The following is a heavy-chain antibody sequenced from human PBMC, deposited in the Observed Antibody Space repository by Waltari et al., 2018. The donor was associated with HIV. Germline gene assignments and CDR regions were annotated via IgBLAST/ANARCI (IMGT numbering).Heavy chain of an antibody. D-gene: IGHD1-26*01. V-gene: IGHV1-8*01. CDR1: GYLFTSYD. J-gene: IGHJ4*02. CDR2: MNPHRGTT. CDR3: ARVRRPSGSYYLSY. Sequence: QVQLEQSGAEGTKPGASVKVSCKASGYLFTSYDIFWVRQATGQGLEWMGWMNPHRGTTAYAQKFQGRVTMTRNTSITTAYMELSSLRSEDTAVYYCARVRRPSGSYYLSYWGQGTLVTVSS.